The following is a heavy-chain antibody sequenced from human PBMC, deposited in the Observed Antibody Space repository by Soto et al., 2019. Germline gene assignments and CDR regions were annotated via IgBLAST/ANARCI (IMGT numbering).Heavy chain of an antibody. J-gene: IGHJ4*02. D-gene: IGHD3-22*01. V-gene: IGHV3-30-3*01. CDR1: RFTFDNYP. CDR2: ISYDGGNK. Sequence: QVQLVESGGGVVQPGRPLRLSCAASRFTFDNYPMHLVRQAPGTGLEWVAVISYDGGNKYNADSVKGRFTISRDNSKNTLYLQMNSLSAEDTAVYYCATDSSAYSADYYFDYWGQGTLVTVSS. CDR3: ATDSSAYSADYYFDY.